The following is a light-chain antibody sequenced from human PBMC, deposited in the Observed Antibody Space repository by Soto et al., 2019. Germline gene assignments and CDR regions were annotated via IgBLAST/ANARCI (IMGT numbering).Light chain of an antibody. CDR1: QTVTDNY. CDR3: QQYTRAPLT. V-gene: IGKV3-20*01. Sequence: EIVMTQSPATLSLSPGERATLSCRASQTVTDNYLAWYQQKPGQPPRLVISGASSRTSGIPDRFSASGSGTQFTITIRRLEPEDSAVYYCQQYTRAPLTFGQGTTVDIK. CDR2: GAS. J-gene: IGKJ1*01.